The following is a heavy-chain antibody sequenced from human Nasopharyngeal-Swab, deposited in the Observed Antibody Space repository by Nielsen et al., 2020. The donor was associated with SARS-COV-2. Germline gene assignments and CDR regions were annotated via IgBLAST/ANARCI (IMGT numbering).Heavy chain of an antibody. D-gene: IGHD6-19*01. CDR3: ARGIAVAGFDY. V-gene: IGHV3-30*03. J-gene: IGHJ4*02. Sequence: GGSLRLSCAASGFTFSNYGIHWVRQAPGKGLEWVAVIAYDGSNKYYADSVKGRFTISRDNSKNTLYLQMNSLRAEDTAVYYCARGIAVAGFDYWGQGTLVTVSS. CDR1: GFTFSNYG. CDR2: IAYDGSNK.